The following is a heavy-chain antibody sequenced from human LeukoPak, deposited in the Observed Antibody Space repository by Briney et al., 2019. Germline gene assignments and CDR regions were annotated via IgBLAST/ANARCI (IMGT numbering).Heavy chain of an antibody. CDR3: ARATLNDYYDSSGYYYRGAFDI. D-gene: IGHD3-22*01. CDR2: INHSGST. V-gene: IGHV4-34*01. Sequence: SETLSLTCAVYGGSFSGYYWSWIRQPPGKGLEWIGEINHSGSTNYNPSLKSRVTISVDTSKNQFSLKLSSVTAADTAVYYCARATLNDYYDSSGYYYRGAFDIWGQGTMVTVSS. CDR1: GGSFSGYY. J-gene: IGHJ3*02.